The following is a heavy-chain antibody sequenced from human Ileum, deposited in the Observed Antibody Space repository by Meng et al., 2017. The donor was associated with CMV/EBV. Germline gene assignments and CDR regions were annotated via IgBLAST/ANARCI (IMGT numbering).Heavy chain of an antibody. CDR3: ARGGGGGYYYDSSALFDY. V-gene: IGHV4-61*01. J-gene: IGHJ4*02. CDR1: VSSGTYY. Sequence: VSSGTYYWSWIRQPPGKGLEWIGYINYSGSTNYNPSLKSRVTISVDTSKNQFSLKLSSVTAADTAVYYCARGGGGGYYYDSSALFDYWGQGTLVTVSS. CDR2: INYSGST. D-gene: IGHD3-22*01.